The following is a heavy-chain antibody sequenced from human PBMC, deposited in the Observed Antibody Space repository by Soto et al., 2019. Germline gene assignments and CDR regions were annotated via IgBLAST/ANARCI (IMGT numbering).Heavy chain of an antibody. D-gene: IGHD5-12*01. CDR3: ARDVYSGTWTTEEDV. Sequence: EVELVESGGGLVQPGGSLRLSCAVSGFPFIRYSMNWVRQAPGKGLEWIAYISGSCSTIKYADSVKGRFTISRDNAKNLLYLQMNSLRAEDTAVYFCARDVYSGTWTTEEDVWGQGTTVTVSS. V-gene: IGHV3-48*01. CDR1: GFPFIRYS. CDR2: ISGSCSTI. J-gene: IGHJ6*02.